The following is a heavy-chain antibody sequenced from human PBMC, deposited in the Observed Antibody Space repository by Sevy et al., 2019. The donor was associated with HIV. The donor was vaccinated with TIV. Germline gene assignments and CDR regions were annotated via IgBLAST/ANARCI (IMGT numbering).Heavy chain of an antibody. CDR1: GGSISSYY. Sequence: SETLSLTCTVSGGSISSYYWSWSRQPAGKGLEGIGRIYTSGSTNYNPSLKSRVTMSVDTSKNQFSLKLSSVTAADTAVYYCARGRQGIAVAGYYFDYWGQGTLVTVSS. D-gene: IGHD6-19*01. V-gene: IGHV4-4*07. J-gene: IGHJ4*02. CDR2: IYTSGST. CDR3: ARGRQGIAVAGYYFDY.